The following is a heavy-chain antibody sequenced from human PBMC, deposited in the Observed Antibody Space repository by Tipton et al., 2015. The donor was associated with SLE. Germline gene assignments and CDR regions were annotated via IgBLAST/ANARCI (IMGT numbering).Heavy chain of an antibody. CDR1: GYSFTNSW. Sequence: QLVQSGPEVKKPGEALQISCKTSGYSFTNSWIVWFRHMPGKGLECMGMIDPSDSDTRYNPSFQGHVSMPIDRSTTTAYLQWRSLKASDTAMYFCARRWVQTVFDYWGQGTLVTVSS. V-gene: IGHV5-51*03. J-gene: IGHJ4*02. D-gene: IGHD3-10*01. CDR2: IDPSDSDT. CDR3: ARRWVQTVFDY.